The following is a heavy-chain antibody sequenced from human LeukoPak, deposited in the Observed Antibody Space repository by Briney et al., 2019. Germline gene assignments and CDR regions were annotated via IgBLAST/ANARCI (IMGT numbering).Heavy chain of an antibody. CDR3: ARAAGLWSYYFDY. D-gene: IGHD5-18*01. Sequence: EASVKVSCKASGGTLSSYAISWVRQAPGQGLEWMGGIIPIFGTANYGQKFQGRVTITTDESTGTAYMELSSLRSEDTAVYYCARAAGLWSYYFDYWGQGTLVTVSS. CDR1: GGTLSSYA. V-gene: IGHV1-69*05. J-gene: IGHJ4*02. CDR2: IIPIFGTA.